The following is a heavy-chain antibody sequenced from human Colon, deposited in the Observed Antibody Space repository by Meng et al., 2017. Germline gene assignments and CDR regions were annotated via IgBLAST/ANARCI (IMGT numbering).Heavy chain of an antibody. CDR3: ARGGNIVRELAKPFDH. V-gene: IGHV4-34*01. CDR1: GGSLSDYY. D-gene: IGHD2-21*01. J-gene: IGHJ4*02. Sequence: SETLSLTCTVFGGSLSDYYWSWIRQSPGKGLEWIGEINHRRSINYNPSLRSRVTISLDTSKNQFSLKLSSVTAADAAVYYCARGGNIVRELAKPFDHWGQGTLVTVS. CDR2: INHRRSI.